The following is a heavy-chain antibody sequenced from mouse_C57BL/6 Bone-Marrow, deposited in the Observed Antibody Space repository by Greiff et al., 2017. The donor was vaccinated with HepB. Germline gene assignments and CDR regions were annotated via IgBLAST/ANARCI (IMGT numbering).Heavy chain of an antibody. CDR3: ARITTVVAQWYFDV. J-gene: IGHJ1*03. Sequence: VQLQQSGPELVKPGASVKIPCKASGYTFTDYNMDWVKQSHGKSLEWIGDINPNNGGTIYNQKFKGKATLTVDKSSSTAYMELRSLTSEDTAVYYCARITTVVAQWYFDVRGTGTTVTVSS. D-gene: IGHD1-1*01. CDR2: INPNNGGT. CDR1: GYTFTDYN. V-gene: IGHV1-18*01.